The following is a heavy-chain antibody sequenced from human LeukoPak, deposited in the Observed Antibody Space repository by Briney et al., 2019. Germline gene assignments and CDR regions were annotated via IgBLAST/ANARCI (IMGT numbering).Heavy chain of an antibody. V-gene: IGHV3-23*01. CDR3: ASGTRPYSPPGY. CDR1: RFTFSSYA. J-gene: IGHJ4*02. Sequence: PGGSLRLSCAASRFTFSSYAMSWVRQAPGKGLEWVSAISGSGGSTYYADSVKGRFTISRDNSKNTLYLQMNSLRAEDTAVYYCASGTRPYSPPGYWGQGTLVTVSS. CDR2: ISGSGGST. D-gene: IGHD2-15*01.